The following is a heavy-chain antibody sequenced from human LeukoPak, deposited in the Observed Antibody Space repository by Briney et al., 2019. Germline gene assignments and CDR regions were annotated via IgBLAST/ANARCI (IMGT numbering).Heavy chain of an antibody. V-gene: IGHV4-39*07. CDR1: GGSISSGTYY. J-gene: IGHJ6*02. CDR2: IYYSGST. Sequence: PSETLSLTCIVSGGSISSGTYYWGWIRQPPGKGLEWIGSIYYSGSTYYNPSLKSRVTISVDTSKNQFSLKLSSVTAADTAVYYCARGYSSSWYDYYYGMDVWGQGTTVTVSS. CDR3: ARGYSSSWYDYYYGMDV. D-gene: IGHD6-13*01.